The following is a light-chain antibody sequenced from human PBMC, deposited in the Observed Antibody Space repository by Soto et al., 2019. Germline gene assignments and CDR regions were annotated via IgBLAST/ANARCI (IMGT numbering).Light chain of an antibody. CDR3: QSYDSSLSGHNYV. V-gene: IGLV1-40*01. Sequence: PSVSGAPGQRVTISCTGSSSNIGAGYDVHWYQQLPGTAPKLLIYGNSNRPSGVPDRFSGSKSGTSASLAITGLQAEDEADYYCQSYDSSLSGHNYVFGTGTKLTVL. CDR1: SSNIGAGYD. CDR2: GNS. J-gene: IGLJ1*01.